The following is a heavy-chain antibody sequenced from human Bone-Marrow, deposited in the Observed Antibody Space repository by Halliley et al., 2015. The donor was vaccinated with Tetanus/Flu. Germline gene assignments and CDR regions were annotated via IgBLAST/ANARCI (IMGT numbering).Heavy chain of an antibody. Sequence: WLSYISSSGSTIYYADSVKGRFTMSRDNAKKSLYLQMSSLRAEDTAIYYCARTSSYSYGVNAFDIWGQGTMVTVSS. CDR3: ARTSSYSYGVNAFDI. J-gene: IGHJ3*02. D-gene: IGHD5-18*01. CDR2: ISSSGSTI. V-gene: IGHV3-48*03.